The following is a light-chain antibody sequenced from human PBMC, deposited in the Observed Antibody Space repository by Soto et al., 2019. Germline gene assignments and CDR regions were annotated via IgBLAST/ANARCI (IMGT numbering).Light chain of an antibody. J-gene: IGKJ4*01. CDR3: QQVKTYPRT. Sequence: DIVLTQSPGTLSLSPGERATLSCRASQSVNSNYLAWYQQKPGQAPRLLIFGASTRATGISDRFRGSGSGTDFTLTINRLEPEDFAVYYCQQVKTYPRTFGGGTKVEIK. CDR2: GAS. V-gene: IGKV3-20*01. CDR1: QSVNSNY.